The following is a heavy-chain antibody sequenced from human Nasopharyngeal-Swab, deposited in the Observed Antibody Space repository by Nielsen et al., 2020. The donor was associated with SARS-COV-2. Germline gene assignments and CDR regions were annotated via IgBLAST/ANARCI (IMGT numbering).Heavy chain of an antibody. D-gene: IGHD5-18*01. J-gene: IGHJ5*02. CDR2: IYYSGST. Sequence: WIRQPPGKGLEWIGYIYYSGSTYYNLSLKSRVTISVDTSKNQFSLKLSSVTAADTAVYYCARYSLWLPVNWFDPWGQGTLVTVSS. CDR3: ARYSLWLPVNWFDP. V-gene: IGHV4-30-4*01.